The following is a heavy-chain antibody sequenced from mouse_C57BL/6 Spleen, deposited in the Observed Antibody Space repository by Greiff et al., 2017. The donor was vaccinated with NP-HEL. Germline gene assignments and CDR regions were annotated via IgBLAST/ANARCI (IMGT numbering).Heavy chain of an antibody. V-gene: IGHV1-26*01. J-gene: IGHJ2*01. CDR3: ARSGGTTGSGYFDY. CDR2: INPNNGGT. Sequence: EVQLQQSGPELVKPGASVKISCKASGYTFTDYYMNWVKQSHGKSLEWIGDINPNNGGTSYNQKFKGKATLTVDKSSSTAYMELRSLTSEDSAVYYCARSGGTTGSGYFDYWGQGTTLTVSS. CDR1: GYTFTDYY. D-gene: IGHD1-1*01.